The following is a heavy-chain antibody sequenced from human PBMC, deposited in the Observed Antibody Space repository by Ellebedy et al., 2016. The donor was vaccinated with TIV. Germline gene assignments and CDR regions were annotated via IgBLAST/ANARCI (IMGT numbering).Heavy chain of an antibody. Sequence: GESLKISCAASGFTFSSYSMNWVRQAPGKGLEWVSDIYTDGRTFYHDSVKDRFTISRDNSKNSLYLQMNSLTVEDTAVYYCAREPVPTWAFDYWGQGALVTVSS. J-gene: IGHJ4*02. CDR3: AREPVPTWAFDY. CDR2: IYTDGRT. V-gene: IGHV3-66*01. CDR1: GFTFSSYS. D-gene: IGHD4-11*01.